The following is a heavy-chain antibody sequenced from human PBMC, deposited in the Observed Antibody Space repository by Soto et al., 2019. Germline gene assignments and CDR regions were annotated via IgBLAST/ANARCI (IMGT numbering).Heavy chain of an antibody. Sequence: GGSLRLSCAASGFTFSSYSMNWVRQAPGKGLEWVSSISSSSSYIYYADSVKGRFTISRDNAKNSLYLQMNSLRAEDTAVYYCARDLVGQQLVEWDHDAFDIWGQGTMVTVSS. CDR2: ISSSSSYI. D-gene: IGHD6-13*01. V-gene: IGHV3-21*01. CDR3: ARDLVGQQLVEWDHDAFDI. J-gene: IGHJ3*02. CDR1: GFTFSSYS.